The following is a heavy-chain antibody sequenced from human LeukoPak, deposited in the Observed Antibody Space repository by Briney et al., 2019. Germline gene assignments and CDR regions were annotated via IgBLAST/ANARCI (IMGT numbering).Heavy chain of an antibody. V-gene: IGHV3-33*01. Sequence: GGSLRLSCAASGFTFSNYAMHWVRQAPGKGLECVALIWYDGSNEFYADSVKGRFTISRDNAKKSLYLQMHSLRAEDTAVYYCARDSHKFDSSGYYPGAFDIWGQGTMVTVSS. D-gene: IGHD3-22*01. J-gene: IGHJ3*02. CDR1: GFTFSNYA. CDR2: IWYDGSNE. CDR3: ARDSHKFDSSGYYPGAFDI.